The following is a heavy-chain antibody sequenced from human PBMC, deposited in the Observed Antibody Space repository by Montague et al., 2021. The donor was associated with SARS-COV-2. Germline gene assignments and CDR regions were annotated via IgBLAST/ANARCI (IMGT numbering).Heavy chain of an antibody. CDR3: ARTEYNWNDWFDP. V-gene: IGHV4-59*13. CDR2: ILHSGIT. Sequence: SETLSLTCSVSGGSISSYYWSWIRQSPGKGLEWIGYILHSGITDYNPSLKSRVTISVDMSKSQFSLQLNSVTAADSAVYYCARTEYNWNDWFDPWGQGTLVTVSS. J-gene: IGHJ5*02. D-gene: IGHD1-20*01. CDR1: GGSISSYY.